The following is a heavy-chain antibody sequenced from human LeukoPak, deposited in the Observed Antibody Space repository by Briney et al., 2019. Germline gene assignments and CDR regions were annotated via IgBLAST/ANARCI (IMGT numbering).Heavy chain of an antibody. Sequence: GGSLRLSCAASGFTFSSYNMKWVRQAPGKGLEWVSSISTSSSHIYYADSVKGRFTISRDNAKNSLNLQMNSLRVEDTAVYYCARDRDWNSGFDYWGQGTLVTVSS. D-gene: IGHD1-7*01. CDR3: ARDRDWNSGFDY. J-gene: IGHJ4*02. V-gene: IGHV3-21*01. CDR1: GFTFSSYN. CDR2: ISTSSSHI.